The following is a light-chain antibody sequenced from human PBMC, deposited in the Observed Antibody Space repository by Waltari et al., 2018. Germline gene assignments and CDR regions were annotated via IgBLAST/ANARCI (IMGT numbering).Light chain of an antibody. V-gene: IGKV1-12*01. CDR3: QQGNSVPLT. Sequence: DIQMTQSPSSVYASVGDRFTITCRASHGISNYIVCYQQKPGKAPKLLIYAASSLLSGVPSRFSGSGSGTDFTLTINSLQPEDSATYYCQQGNSVPLTFGGGTKVQIK. CDR1: HGISNY. CDR2: AAS. J-gene: IGKJ4*01.